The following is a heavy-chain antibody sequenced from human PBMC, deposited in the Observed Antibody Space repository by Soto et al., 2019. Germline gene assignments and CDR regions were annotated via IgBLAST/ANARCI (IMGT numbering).Heavy chain of an antibody. CDR2: ISAYNGNT. CDR3: ANDSARSYLPRLFDY. D-gene: IGHD1-26*01. J-gene: IGHJ4*02. Sequence: ASVKVSCKASGYTFTSYGISWVRQAPGQGLEWMGWISAYNGNTNYAQKLQGRVTMTTDTSTSTAYMELRSLRSDDTAVYYCANDSARSYLPRLFDYWGQGTLVTVSS. V-gene: IGHV1-18*01. CDR1: GYTFTSYG.